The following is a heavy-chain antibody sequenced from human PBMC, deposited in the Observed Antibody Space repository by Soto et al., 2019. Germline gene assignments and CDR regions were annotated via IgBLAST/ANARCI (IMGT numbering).Heavy chain of an antibody. D-gene: IGHD4-17*01. Sequence: QVQLQESGPGLVKPSETLSLTCTVSGGSFSSTSHYWGWIRQPPGKGLEWTGSIFYNENTFYSPSLESRLTISFDTPNNQFSLELRSLTAADTAVYYCARHTYGIGLAYWGKGILVTVSS. CDR1: GGSFSSTSHY. CDR3: ARHTYGIGLAY. J-gene: IGHJ4*02. V-gene: IGHV4-39*01. CDR2: IFYNENT.